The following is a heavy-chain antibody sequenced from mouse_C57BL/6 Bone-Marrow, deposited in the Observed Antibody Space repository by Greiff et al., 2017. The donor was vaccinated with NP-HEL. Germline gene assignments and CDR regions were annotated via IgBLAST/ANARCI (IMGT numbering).Heavy chain of an antibody. CDR3: ARLEGVRRYFDV. J-gene: IGHJ1*03. Sequence: EVKLMESGGGLVQPGGSLKLSCAASGFTFSDYYMYWVRQTPEKRLEWVAFISNGGGSTYYPDTVKGRFTISRDNAKNTLYLQMSRLKSEDTAMYYCARLEGVRRYFDVWGTGTTVTVAS. D-gene: IGHD2-14*01. CDR2: ISNGGGST. V-gene: IGHV5-12*01. CDR1: GFTFSDYY.